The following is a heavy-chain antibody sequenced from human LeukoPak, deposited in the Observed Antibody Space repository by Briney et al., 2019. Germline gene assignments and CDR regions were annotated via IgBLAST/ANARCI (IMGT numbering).Heavy chain of an antibody. Sequence: SETLSLTCSVSGDSFSRSDSYWDWIRQPPGKGLEWIGTIYYSGRTYYSPSLKSRVTISVDTSKNQFSLKLSSVTAADMAVYYCARVRRYYDILTGYYYYYYMDVWGKGTTVTVSS. J-gene: IGHJ6*03. D-gene: IGHD3-9*01. CDR2: IYYSGRT. CDR3: ARVRRYYDILTGYYYYYYMDV. CDR1: GDSFSRSDSY. V-gene: IGHV4-30-4*08.